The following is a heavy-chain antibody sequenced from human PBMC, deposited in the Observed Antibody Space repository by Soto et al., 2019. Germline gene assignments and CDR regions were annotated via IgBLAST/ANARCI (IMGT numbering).Heavy chain of an antibody. D-gene: IGHD3-22*01. V-gene: IGHV3-30*18. CDR2: ISYDGSNK. J-gene: IGHJ4*02. Sequence: PGGSLRLSCAASGFTVSSNYMHWVRQAPGKGLERVAVISYDGSNKYYADSVKGRFTISRDNSKNTLYLQMNSLRAEDTAVYYCAKEYYYDSSGLDYWGQGTLVTVSS. CDR3: AKEYYYDSSGLDY. CDR1: GFTVSSNY.